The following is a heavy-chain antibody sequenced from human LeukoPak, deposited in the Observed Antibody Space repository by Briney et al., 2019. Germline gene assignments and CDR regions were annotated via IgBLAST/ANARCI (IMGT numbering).Heavy chain of an antibody. CDR2: INPNSGDT. CDR1: GYTFTGHY. D-gene: IGHD3-22*01. J-gene: IGHJ3*02. CDR3: ARESPRSGYFYGDDAFDI. Sequence: ASVKVSCKASGYTFTGHYMHWVRQAPGQGLEWMGWINPNSGDTTYAQRFQGRVTMTRDTSISTAHMEVSRLRSDDTAVFYCARESPRSGYFYGDDAFDIWGQGTMVTVSS. V-gene: IGHV1-2*02.